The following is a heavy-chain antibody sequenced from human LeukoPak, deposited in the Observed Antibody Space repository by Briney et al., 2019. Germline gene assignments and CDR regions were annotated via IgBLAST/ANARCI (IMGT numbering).Heavy chain of an antibody. CDR3: ATDHSMANTAWWFDP. CDR2: INPSGTGT. J-gene: IGHJ5*02. CDR1: GYTFNTYS. D-gene: IGHD5-24*01. V-gene: IGHV1-46*02. Sequence: ASVKVSCKASGYTFNTYSITWVRQAPGQGLEWMGVINPSGTGTSYAQKFQGRITMSRDTSTSTVYMELSSLRSEDTAFYYCATDHSMANTAWWFDPWGQGTLVTVSS.